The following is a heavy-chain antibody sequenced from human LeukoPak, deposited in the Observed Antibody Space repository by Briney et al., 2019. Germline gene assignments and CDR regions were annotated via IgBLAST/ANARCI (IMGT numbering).Heavy chain of an antibody. J-gene: IGHJ4*02. CDR2: ILYDGSNK. D-gene: IGHD3-10*01. V-gene: IGHV3-30*04. Sequence: GGSLRLSCAASGFTFSNRAMHWVRQAPGKGLEWVSVILYDGSNKNYADSVKGRFTISRDNSKNMLYLEMNSLRAEDMSVYYCAREGVVRGALDSWGQGTLVTVSS. CDR3: AREGVVRGALDS. CDR1: GFTFSNRA.